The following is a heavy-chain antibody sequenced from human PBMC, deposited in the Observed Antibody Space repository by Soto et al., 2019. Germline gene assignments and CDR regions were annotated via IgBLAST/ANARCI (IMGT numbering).Heavy chain of an antibody. V-gene: IGHV3-30*18. CDR2: ISYDGSNK. D-gene: IGHD5-12*01. CDR1: GFTFSSYG. J-gene: IGHJ6*02. CDR3: AKDSQGGYDPLTYYYYGMDV. Sequence: PGGSLRLSCAASGFTFSSYGMHWVRQAPGKGLEWVAVISYDGSNKYYADSVKGRFTISRDNSKNTLYLQMNSLRAEDTAVYYCAKDSQGGYDPLTYYYYGMDVWGQGTTVTVSS.